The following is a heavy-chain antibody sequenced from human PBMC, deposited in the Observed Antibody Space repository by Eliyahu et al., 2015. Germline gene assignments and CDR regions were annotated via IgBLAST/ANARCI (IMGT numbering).Heavy chain of an antibody. CDR3: ARRGAGLGVGTTFMGTYYSYMDV. CDR1: GYTFTHFW. D-gene: IGHD1-26*01. CDR2: IDPSDSYT. V-gene: IGHV5-10-1*03. J-gene: IGHJ6*03. Sequence: EVQLVQSGAEVKKPGESLRISCQGSGYTFTHFWITWVXQMPGKGLEWMGRIDPSDSYTTYSPSFQGHVTISADKSISTAYLQWTSLKASDTAMYYCARRGAGLGVGTTFMGTYYSYMDVWGKGTTVTVSS.